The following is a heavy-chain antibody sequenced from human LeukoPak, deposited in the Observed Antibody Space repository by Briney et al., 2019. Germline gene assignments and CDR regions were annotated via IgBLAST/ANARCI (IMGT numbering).Heavy chain of an antibody. V-gene: IGHV3-23*01. CDR1: GFTFSSYA. CDR2: ISGSGGST. D-gene: IGHD2/OR15-2a*01. CDR3: AKDPGFQDWFDP. J-gene: IGHJ5*02. Sequence: GGSLRLSCAASGFTFSSYAMSWVRQAPGKGLEWVSAISGSGGSTYYADSVKGRFTISSDNSKNTLYLQMNSLRAEDTAVYYCAKDPGFQDWFDPWGQGTLVTVSS.